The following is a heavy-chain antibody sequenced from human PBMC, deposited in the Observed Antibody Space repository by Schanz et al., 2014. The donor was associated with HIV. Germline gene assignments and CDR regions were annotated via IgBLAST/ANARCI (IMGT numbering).Heavy chain of an antibody. CDR1: GFTFSRYW. CDR2: IGSGGGYK. Sequence: EVQLVESGGGLVQPGGSLRLSCAASGFTFSRYWMTWVRQAPGKGLEWVSSIGSGGGYKYYADSVNGRFTISRDNAKNSLYLQMNSLRAEDTAVYYCVRLMSSDYDFYHYGMDVWGQGTTVIVSS. D-gene: IGHD4-17*01. J-gene: IGHJ6*02. CDR3: VRLMSSDYDFYHYGMDV. V-gene: IGHV3-21*06.